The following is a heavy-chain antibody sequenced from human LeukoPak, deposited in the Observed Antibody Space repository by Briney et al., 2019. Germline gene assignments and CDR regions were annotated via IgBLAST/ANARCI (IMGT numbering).Heavy chain of an antibody. J-gene: IGHJ4*02. V-gene: IGHV3-23*01. CDR3: ASSGVGSSWFYY. CDR2: ISGSGGST. Sequence: GGSLRLSCAASGFTFTSYAMSWVRQAPGKGLEWVSTISGSGGSTYYADSVKGRFTISRDNSKNTLYLQMSSLRAEDTAVCYCASSGVGSSWFYYWGQGTLVTVSS. D-gene: IGHD6-13*01. CDR1: GFTFTSYA.